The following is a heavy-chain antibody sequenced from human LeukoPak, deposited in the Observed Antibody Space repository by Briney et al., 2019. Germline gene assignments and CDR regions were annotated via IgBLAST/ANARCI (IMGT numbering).Heavy chain of an antibody. CDR2: IRSKADNYAT. CDR3: SRQVDSVHDY. J-gene: IGHJ4*02. Sequence: GGSLRLSCAASGFTFSSYGMHWVRQASGKGLEWVGHIRSKADNYATAYGASVTGRFTISRDDSKNMAYLQMDSLKTEDTAIYYCSRQVDSVHDYWGRGILVTVSS. CDR1: GFTFSSYG. D-gene: IGHD5-12*01. V-gene: IGHV3-73*01.